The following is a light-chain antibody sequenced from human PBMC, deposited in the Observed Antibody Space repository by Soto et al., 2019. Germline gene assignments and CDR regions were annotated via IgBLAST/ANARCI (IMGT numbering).Light chain of an antibody. V-gene: IGKV1-39*01. J-gene: IGKJ2*01. Sequence: DIQMTQSPSSLSASVGDSVTITCRASQSISHFLNWYQQKPGKAPKLLIYAASTLESGVPSRFSGSASGTDFTLTINSLLPEDFATYYCQQSYNNPRTFGQGTMLEIK. CDR1: QSISHF. CDR2: AAS. CDR3: QQSYNNPRT.